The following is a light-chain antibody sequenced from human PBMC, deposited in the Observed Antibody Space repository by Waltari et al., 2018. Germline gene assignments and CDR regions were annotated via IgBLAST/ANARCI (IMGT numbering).Light chain of an antibody. CDR1: SGHSIYA. V-gene: IGLV4-69*02. J-gene: IGLJ2*01. Sequence: QLVVTQSPSASASLGASVTLTCTLSSGHSIYAIPCPRQQAEKAPRYLMKVRSDGSHTKGDGIPDRFSGSSSGSERYLTISSLQPEDEADYYCQTWGTGFVVFGGGTKLTVL. CDR2: VRSDGSH. CDR3: QTWGTGFVV.